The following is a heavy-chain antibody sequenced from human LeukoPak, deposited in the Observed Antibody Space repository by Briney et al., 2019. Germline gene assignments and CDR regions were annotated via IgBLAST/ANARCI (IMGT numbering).Heavy chain of an antibody. Sequence: PGGSLRLSCAASGFTFSSYGMHWVRQAPGKGLEWVAVISYDGSNKYYADSVRGRFTISRDNSKNTLYLQMNSLRAEDTAVYYCAKLMSPGGKLLWFGEVEYGMDVWGKGTTATVSS. CDR1: GFTFSSYG. J-gene: IGHJ6*04. CDR2: ISYDGSNK. V-gene: IGHV3-30*18. CDR3: AKLMSPGGKLLWFGEVEYGMDV. D-gene: IGHD3-10*01.